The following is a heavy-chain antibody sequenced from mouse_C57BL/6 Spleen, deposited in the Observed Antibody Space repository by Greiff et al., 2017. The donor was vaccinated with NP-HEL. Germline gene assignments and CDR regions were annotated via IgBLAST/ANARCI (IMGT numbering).Heavy chain of an antibody. J-gene: IGHJ2*01. CDR1: GYTFTDYE. CDR3: TRRLRYYFDY. D-gene: IGHD1-1*01. CDR2: IDPETGGT. Sequence: VQLQQSGAELVRPGASVTLSCKASGYTFTDYEMHWVKQTPVHGLEWIGAIDPETGGTAYNQKFKGKAILTADKSSSTAYMELRSLTSEDSAVYYWTRRLRYYFDYWGQGTTLTVSS. V-gene: IGHV1-15*01.